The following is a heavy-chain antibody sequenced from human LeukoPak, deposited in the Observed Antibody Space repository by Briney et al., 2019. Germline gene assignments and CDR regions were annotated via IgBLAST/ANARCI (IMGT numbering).Heavy chain of an antibody. CDR1: GFTFSSYV. CDR3: AELGITMIGGV. CDR2: ISYDGSNK. D-gene: IGHD3-10*02. V-gene: IGHV3-30*04. J-gene: IGHJ6*04. Sequence: PGGSLRLSCAASGFTFSSYVMHWVRQAPGKGLECVAVISYDGSNKYYADSVKGRFTISRDNAKNSLYLQMNSLRAEDTAVYYCAELGITMIGGVWGKGTTVTISS.